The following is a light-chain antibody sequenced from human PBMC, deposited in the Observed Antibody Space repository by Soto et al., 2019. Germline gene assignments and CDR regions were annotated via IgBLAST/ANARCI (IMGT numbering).Light chain of an antibody. CDR1: SSNIGAGYD. CDR3: HFYVIILIGSLV. Sequence: QSVLTQPPSVSGAPGQGVTISCTGSSSNIGAGYDVHWYQQLPGTSPKLLIYGNANRPSGVPDRFSGSKSGTSSSLSITGFQAEDYADYYCHFYVIILIGSLVFGLGTMFSVL. J-gene: IGLJ3*02. CDR2: GNA. V-gene: IGLV1-40*01.